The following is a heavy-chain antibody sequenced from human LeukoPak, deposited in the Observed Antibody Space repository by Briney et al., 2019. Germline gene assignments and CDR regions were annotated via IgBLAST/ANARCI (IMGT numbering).Heavy chain of an antibody. CDR2: IKQDGSEK. CDR3: ARVPIDSSGWYVAFDI. J-gene: IGHJ3*02. V-gene: IGHV3-7*01. CDR1: GFTFSSYW. D-gene: IGHD6-19*01. Sequence: PGGSPRLSCAASGFTFSSYWMNWVRQASGKGLEWVANIKQDGSEKYYVDSVKGRFTISRDNAKNSLYLQMNSLRAEDTAVYYCARVPIDSSGWYVAFDIWGQGTMVTVSS.